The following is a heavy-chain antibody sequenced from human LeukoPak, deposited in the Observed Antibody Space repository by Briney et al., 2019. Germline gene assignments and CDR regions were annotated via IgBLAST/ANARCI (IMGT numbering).Heavy chain of an antibody. D-gene: IGHD2-2*01. CDR2: MNAGNGNT. CDR3: AGGISSCSSTSCYGVYYYYYGMDV. V-gene: IGHV1-3*01. CDR1: GYTFTSYG. Sequence: ASVKVSCKASGYTFTSYGISWVRQAPGQGLEWMGWMNAGNGNTKYSQKFQGRVTITRDTSASTAYMELSSLRSEDTAVYYCAGGISSCSSTSCYGVYYYYYGMDVWGQGTTVTVSS. J-gene: IGHJ6*02.